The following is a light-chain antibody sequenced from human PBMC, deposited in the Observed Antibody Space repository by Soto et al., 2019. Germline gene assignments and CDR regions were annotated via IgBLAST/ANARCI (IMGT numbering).Light chain of an antibody. J-gene: IGLJ2*01. CDR1: SSDVGGYNY. CDR2: DVS. Sequence: QSALTQPASVSGSPGQSITISCTGTSSDVGGYNYVSWYQQHPGKAPKLVIYDVSNRPSGVSNRFSGSKSGNTASLTISGLRTEDDADYYCSSFARSNTVIFGGGTKVTVL. V-gene: IGLV2-14*01. CDR3: SSFARSNTVI.